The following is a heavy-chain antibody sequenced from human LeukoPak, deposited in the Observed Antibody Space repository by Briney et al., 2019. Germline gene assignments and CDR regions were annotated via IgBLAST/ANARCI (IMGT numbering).Heavy chain of an antibody. Sequence: GASVKVSCKASGYTFTSYGISWVRQAPGQGLEWMGWISAYNGNTNYAQKLQGRVTMTTGTSTSTAYMELRSLRSDDTAVYYCARAPHYSSSSPFDYWGQGTLVTVSS. CDR2: ISAYNGNT. CDR1: GYTFTSYG. J-gene: IGHJ4*02. CDR3: ARAPHYSSSSPFDY. D-gene: IGHD6-6*01. V-gene: IGHV1-18*01.